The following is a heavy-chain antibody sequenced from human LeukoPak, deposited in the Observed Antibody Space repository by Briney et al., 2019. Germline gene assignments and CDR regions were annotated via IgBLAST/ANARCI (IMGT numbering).Heavy chain of an antibody. CDR2: ISYDGSNK. V-gene: IGHV3-30*04. J-gene: IGHJ4*02. Sequence: GGSLRLSCAASGFNFNTFSLHWVRQAPGKGLEWVALISYDGSNKNYASSVKGRFTISRDNAKNSLYLQMNSLRAEDTAVYYCARDYYDSSGYYYFDYWGQGTLVTVSS. D-gene: IGHD3-22*01. CDR1: GFNFNTFS. CDR3: ARDYYDSSGYYYFDY.